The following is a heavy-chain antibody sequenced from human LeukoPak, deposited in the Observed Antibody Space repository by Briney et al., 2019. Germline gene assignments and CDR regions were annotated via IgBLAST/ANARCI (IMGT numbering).Heavy chain of an antibody. CDR1: GGSISSSNW. J-gene: IGHJ6*03. D-gene: IGHD3-22*01. V-gene: IGHV4-4*02. CDR3: ARGHYYDSSGYRNYYYYMDV. Sequence: SGTLSLTCAVSGGSISSSNWWSWVRQPPGRGLEWIGEISLSGSTNYNPSLKSRVTVSLEKSNNQFSLKLSSVTAADTAVYYCARGHYYDSSGYRNYYYYMDVWGKGTTVTISS. CDR2: ISLSGST.